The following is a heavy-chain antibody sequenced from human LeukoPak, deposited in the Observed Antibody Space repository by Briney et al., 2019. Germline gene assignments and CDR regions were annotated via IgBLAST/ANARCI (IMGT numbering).Heavy chain of an antibody. J-gene: IGHJ6*02. CDR2: IYPGDSDT. CDR3: ARQECTSSSCFSHYYYYMDV. V-gene: IGHV5-51*01. D-gene: IGHD2-2*01. CDR1: GYDFNTYW. Sequence: GESLQISCKGSGYDFNTYWIGGVRPMPGKGLEWMGIIYPGDSDTKYSPSFQGQVTISVDKSISTAYLQWSSLKASDTAMYYCARQECTSSSCFSHYYYYMDVWGQGTTVTVSS.